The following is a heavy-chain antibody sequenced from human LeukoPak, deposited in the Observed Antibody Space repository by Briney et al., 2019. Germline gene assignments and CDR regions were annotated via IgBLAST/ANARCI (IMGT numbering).Heavy chain of an antibody. CDR1: GYTFAAYY. Sequence: GASVKVSCKASGYTFAAYYMYWVRQAPGQGLEWMGWIRPNSGVTNYTQKFQGRVTMTRDTSINTAYMELSSLTSDDTAVYYCARGPTSSLEWLLSEYYYYMDVWGKGTTVTVSS. V-gene: IGHV1-2*02. CDR3: ARGPTSSLEWLLSEYYYYMDV. J-gene: IGHJ6*03. CDR2: IRPNSGVT. D-gene: IGHD3-3*01.